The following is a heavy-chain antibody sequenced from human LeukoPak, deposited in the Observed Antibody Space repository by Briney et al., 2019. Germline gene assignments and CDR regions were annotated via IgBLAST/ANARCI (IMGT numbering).Heavy chain of an antibody. CDR2: ISPSGGST. J-gene: IGHJ3*02. V-gene: IGHV1-46*01. CDR3: ARVLEGSGYDDAFDI. Sequence: ASVKLSCKAFGYTFTGYWMHWVRQAPGQGPEWMGVISPSGGSTIYAQKFKGRVTLTRDMSTSTDYLELSSLRSEDTAVYYCARVLEGSGYDDAFDIWGQGTMVTVSS. CDR1: GYTFTGYW. D-gene: IGHD5-12*01.